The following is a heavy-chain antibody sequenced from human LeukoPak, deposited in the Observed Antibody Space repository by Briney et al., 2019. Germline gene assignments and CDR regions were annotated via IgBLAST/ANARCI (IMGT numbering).Heavy chain of an antibody. D-gene: IGHD3-10*01. J-gene: IGHJ4*02. CDR2: MNPNSGNT. V-gene: IGHV1-8*01. Sequence: ASVKVSCKASGYTFTSYDINWVRQATGQGLEWMGWMNPNSGNTGYAQKFQGRVTMTRNTSISTAYMELSSLRSEDTAVYYCVRGWASGSYRKSGFDYWGQGTLVTVSS. CDR3: VRGWASGSYRKSGFDY. CDR1: GYTFTSYD.